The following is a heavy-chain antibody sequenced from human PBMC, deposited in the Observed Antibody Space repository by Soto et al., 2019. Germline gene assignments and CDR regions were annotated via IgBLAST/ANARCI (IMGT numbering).Heavy chain of an antibody. CDR3: ARTSMQSRGYSYGHGGMDV. V-gene: IGHV5-10-1*01. CDR1: GYSFTRYW. D-gene: IGHD5-18*01. CDR2: IDPSDSYT. Sequence: GESLKISCKGSGYSFTRYWISWVRQMPGKGLEWMGRIDPSDSYTNYSPSFQGHVTISADKSISTAYLQWSSLKASDTAMYYCARTSMQSRGYSYGHGGMDVWGQGTTGTVSS. J-gene: IGHJ6*02.